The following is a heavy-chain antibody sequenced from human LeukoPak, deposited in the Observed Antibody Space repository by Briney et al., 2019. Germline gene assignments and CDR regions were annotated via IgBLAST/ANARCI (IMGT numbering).Heavy chain of an antibody. Sequence: PSETLSLTCTVSGGSISSYYWSWIRQPPGKGLEWIGFVHYSGSTHYNPSLKSRVTISVDTSKNQFSLKLSSVTAADTAVYYCARDKSSAGGTYYYYYMDVWGKGTTVTISS. CDR2: VHYSGST. CDR1: GGSISSYY. D-gene: IGHD3-10*01. J-gene: IGHJ6*03. V-gene: IGHV4-59*12. CDR3: ARDKSSAGGTYYYYYMDV.